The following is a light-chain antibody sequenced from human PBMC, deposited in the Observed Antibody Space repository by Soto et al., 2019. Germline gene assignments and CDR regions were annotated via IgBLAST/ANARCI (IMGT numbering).Light chain of an antibody. Sequence: DIQLTQSPSFLYASVGDRVTITCRASPGISSYLAWYQQKPGKAPKVLIYAASTLQSGVPSRFSGSGSGTEFTLTISRLQPEDFATYYGQQVNSYPLTFGPGTKVDIK. CDR1: PGISSY. V-gene: IGKV1-9*01. J-gene: IGKJ3*01. CDR3: QQVNSYPLT. CDR2: AAS.